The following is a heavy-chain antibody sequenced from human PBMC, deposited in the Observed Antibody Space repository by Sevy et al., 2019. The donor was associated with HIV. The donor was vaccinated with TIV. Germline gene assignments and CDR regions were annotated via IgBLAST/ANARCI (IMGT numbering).Heavy chain of an antibody. J-gene: IGHJ4*02. V-gene: IGHV3-23*01. CDR3: AKQPDY. CDR2: ISRVGDNT. Sequence: GGSLRLSCEVPASTFSSYAMSWVRQAPGKGLEWVSAISRVGDNTYYADSVKGRFTISRDNSKNTLYLQMNSLRGDDTAVYYCAKQPDYWDRGTLVTVSS. CDR1: ASTFSSYA.